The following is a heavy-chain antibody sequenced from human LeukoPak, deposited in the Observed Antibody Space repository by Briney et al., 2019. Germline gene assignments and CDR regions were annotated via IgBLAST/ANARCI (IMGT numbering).Heavy chain of an antibody. CDR3: ARGAAGYCSGGSCGFYYYYGMDV. CDR1: GGSVSSGSYY. V-gene: IGHV4-61*01. CDR2: IYYSGST. D-gene: IGHD2-15*01. Sequence: SETLSLTCTVSGGSVSSGSYYWSWIRQPPGKGLEWIGYIYYSGSTNYNPSLKSRVTISVDTSKNQFSLKLSSVTAADTAVYYCARGAAGYCSGGSCGFYYYYGMDVWGKGTTVTVSS. J-gene: IGHJ6*04.